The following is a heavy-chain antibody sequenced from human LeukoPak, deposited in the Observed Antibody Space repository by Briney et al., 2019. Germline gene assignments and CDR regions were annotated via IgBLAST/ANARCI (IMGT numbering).Heavy chain of an antibody. J-gene: IGHJ1*01. V-gene: IGHV3-74*01. Sequence: PGGSLRLSCAASGITFGNNWMHWVRQAPGKGLVWISRINSDGGGAIYADSVKGRFTVSRDNAKNTLYLQMNSLRAEDTAVYYCARDCTPLVPAAISIWGQGTLVTVSS. CDR1: GITFGNNW. D-gene: IGHD2-2*02. CDR3: ARDCTPLVPAAISI. CDR2: INSDGGGA.